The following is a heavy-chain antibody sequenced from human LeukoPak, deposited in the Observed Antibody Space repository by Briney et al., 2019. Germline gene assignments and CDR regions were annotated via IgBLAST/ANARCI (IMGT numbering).Heavy chain of an antibody. CDR2: ISSSNSYL. D-gene: IGHD3-22*01. V-gene: IGHV3-21*01. CDR1: GFTFSSYS. Sequence: GGSLRLSCAASGFTFSSYSMNWVRQAPGKGLEWVSSISSSNSYLYYAVSVKGRFTLSRDNAKNSLYLQMNSLRAEDTAVYYCARAVDYYDSSGYYRPYFDYWGQGTLVTVSS. J-gene: IGHJ4*02. CDR3: ARAVDYYDSSGYYRPYFDY.